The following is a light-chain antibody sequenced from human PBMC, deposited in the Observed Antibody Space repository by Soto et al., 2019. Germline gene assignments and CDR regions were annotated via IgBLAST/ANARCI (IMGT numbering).Light chain of an antibody. CDR1: QSVTNY. Sequence: EIVLTQSPATLSLSPGERATLSCRTSQSVTNYLAWYQLKHGQPPRLLIYDASNRDTGIPARFSGRGSGTDFTLPISRLEPEDFELYYCQQRSNWPRTFGQGTKVDIK. J-gene: IGKJ1*01. V-gene: IGKV3-11*01. CDR3: QQRSNWPRT. CDR2: DAS.